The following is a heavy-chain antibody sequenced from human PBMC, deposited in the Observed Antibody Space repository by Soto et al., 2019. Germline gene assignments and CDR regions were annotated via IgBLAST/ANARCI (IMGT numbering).Heavy chain of an antibody. D-gene: IGHD5-18*01. CDR2: INWKSDI. V-gene: IGHV3-9*01. Sequence: GGSLKLSSAVSGFTFDDNAMHWVRQAPEKGLEWVSGINWKSDIGYADSVKGRFTISRDNAKNSLYLQMNSLRAEDTAVYYCARETAMVYSYYYGMDVWGQGTTVTVSS. CDR1: GFTFDDNA. J-gene: IGHJ6*02. CDR3: ARETAMVYSYYYGMDV.